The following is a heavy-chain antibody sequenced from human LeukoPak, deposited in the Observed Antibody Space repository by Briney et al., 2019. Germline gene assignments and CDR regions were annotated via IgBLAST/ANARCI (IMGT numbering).Heavy chain of an antibody. V-gene: IGHV1-46*01. CDR2: VNPSSGST. CDR3: ARAVGPRGGNWFDP. CDR1: GYTFTSYF. D-gene: IGHD1-26*01. Sequence: GGSLRLSCAASGYTFTSYFMHWVRQAPGQGLEWMGVVNPSSGSTTYSQKFQGRVTMTRDTSTSTVYMDLGSLRSDDTAVYYCARAVGPRGGNWFDPWGQGTLVTVSS. J-gene: IGHJ5*02.